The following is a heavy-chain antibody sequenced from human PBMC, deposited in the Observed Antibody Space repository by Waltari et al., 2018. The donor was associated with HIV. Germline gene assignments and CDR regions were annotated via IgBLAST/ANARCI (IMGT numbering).Heavy chain of an antibody. V-gene: IGHV3-7*04. CDR3: ARGAPTGSEIYD. J-gene: IGHJ1*01. CDR2: IKGEGGGK. Sequence: VQLVESGGGLVQPGGSLRLSCAASGYIFSSHWVNWVRRVPGKGVGGGACIKGEGGGKEYGDSGKGRCSSSRDNAKNSVMLQMHSLRDEDTAVYCCARGAPTGSEIYDWGQGTLVTVSS. D-gene: IGHD1-26*01. CDR1: GYIFSSHW.